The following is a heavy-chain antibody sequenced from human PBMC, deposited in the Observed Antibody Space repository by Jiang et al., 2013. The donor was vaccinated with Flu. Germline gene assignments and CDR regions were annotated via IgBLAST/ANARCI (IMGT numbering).Heavy chain of an antibody. V-gene: IGHV3-30*07. Sequence: GRFTISRDNSKNTLYLQMNSLRAEDTAVYYCARDPFYYGSGNANFDYWGQGTLVTVSS. J-gene: IGHJ4*02. CDR3: ARDPFYYGSGNANFDY. D-gene: IGHD3-10*01.